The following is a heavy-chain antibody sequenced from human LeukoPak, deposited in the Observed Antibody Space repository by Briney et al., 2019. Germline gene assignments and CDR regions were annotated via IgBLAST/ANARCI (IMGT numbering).Heavy chain of an antibody. D-gene: IGHD1-26*01. CDR1: GFTFSSYS. V-gene: IGHV3-48*04. Sequence: PGGSLRLSCAASGFTFSSYSMNWVRQAPGKGLEWVSYISSSSSTIYYADSVKGRFTVSRDNAKNSLYLQMNSLRAEDTAVYYCARDRSSGSYTRLPDYWGQGTLVTVSS. J-gene: IGHJ4*02. CDR2: ISSSSSTI. CDR3: ARDRSSGSYTRLPDY.